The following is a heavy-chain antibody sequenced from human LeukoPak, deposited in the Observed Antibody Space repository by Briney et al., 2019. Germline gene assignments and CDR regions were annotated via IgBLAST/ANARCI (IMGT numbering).Heavy chain of an antibody. CDR2: IIPILGIA. J-gene: IGHJ4*02. Sequence: ASVKVSGKASGGTFSSYAISWVRQAPGQGLEWMGRIIPILGIANYAQKFQGRVTITADKSTSTAYMELSSLRSEDTAVYYCARGVGDGYNQNWFDYWGQGTLVTVSS. V-gene: IGHV1-69*04. D-gene: IGHD5-24*01. CDR3: ARGVGDGYNQNWFDY. CDR1: GGTFSSYA.